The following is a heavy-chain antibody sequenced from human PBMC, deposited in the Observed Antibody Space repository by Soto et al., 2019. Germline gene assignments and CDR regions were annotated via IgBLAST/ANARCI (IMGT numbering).Heavy chain of an antibody. Sequence: QVQLVESGGGLVKPGGSLRLSCAASGFTFSDYYMSWIRQAPVKGLEWVSYISSSGSTIYYADSVKGRFTIARHNAKNPLYLQMNRLRAEDTAVYCCARDDGREAFDIWGQGTRVTVSS. CDR3: ARDDGREAFDI. CDR1: GFTFSDYY. CDR2: ISSSGSTI. V-gene: IGHV3-11*01. D-gene: IGHD1-26*01. J-gene: IGHJ3*02.